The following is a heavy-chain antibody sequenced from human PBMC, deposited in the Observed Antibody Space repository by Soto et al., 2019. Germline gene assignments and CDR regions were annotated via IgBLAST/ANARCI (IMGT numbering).Heavy chain of an antibody. D-gene: IGHD6-13*01. CDR2: INSDGSST. Sequence: GSLRLSCAASGFTCSSYWMHWVRQAPGKGLVWVSRINSDGSSTSYADSVKGRFTISRDNAKNTLYLQMNSLRAEDTAVYYCARGGIAAADTDAFDIWGQGTTVTVSS. CDR1: GFTCSSYW. CDR3: ARGGIAAADTDAFDI. V-gene: IGHV3-74*01. J-gene: IGHJ3*02.